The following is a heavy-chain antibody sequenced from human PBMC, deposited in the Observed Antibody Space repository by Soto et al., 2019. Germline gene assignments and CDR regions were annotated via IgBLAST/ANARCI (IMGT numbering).Heavy chain of an antibody. V-gene: IGHV4-59*01. CDR3: ARAEGYCSSTSCYPYYYYGMDV. J-gene: IGHJ6*02. CDR1: GGSISSYY. CDR2: IYYSGST. D-gene: IGHD2-2*01. Sequence: QVQLQESGPGLVKPSETLSLTCTVSGGSISSYYWSWIRQPPGKGLEWIGYIYYSGSTNYNPSLKSRVTISVDTSKNQFSLKLSSVTAADTAVYYCARAEGYCSSTSCYPYYYYGMDVWGQGTTVTVSS.